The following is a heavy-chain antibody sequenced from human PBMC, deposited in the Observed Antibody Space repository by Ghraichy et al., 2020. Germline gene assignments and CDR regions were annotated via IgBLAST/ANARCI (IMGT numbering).Heavy chain of an antibody. CDR1: GFTFSSHA. D-gene: IGHD1-1*01. J-gene: IGHJ3*02. V-gene: IGHV3-23*01. CDR2: IISSGGST. CDR3: AKYYRNWDYVVFDN. Sequence: GGSLRLSCAASGFTFSSHAMSWVRQAPVKGLEWVSGIISSGGSTHYADSRKGRFPISRDNSKNTVYLQMNSLRAEDTAVYYCAKYYRNWDYVVFDNWGQGTMVTDSS.